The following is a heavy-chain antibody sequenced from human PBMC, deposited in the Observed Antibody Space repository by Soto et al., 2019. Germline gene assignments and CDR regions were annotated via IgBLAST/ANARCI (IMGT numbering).Heavy chain of an antibody. CDR1: GGTFSSYT. V-gene: IGHV1-69*04. D-gene: IGHD5-12*01. J-gene: IGHJ4*02. CDR2: IIPILGIA. Sequence: ASVKVSCKASGGTFSSYTISWVRQAPGQGLEWMGRIIPILGIANYAQKFQGRVTITADKSTSTAYMELSSLRSEDTAVYYCARDRREGYHRSDYGGQETLVTVSS. CDR3: ARDRREGYHRSDY.